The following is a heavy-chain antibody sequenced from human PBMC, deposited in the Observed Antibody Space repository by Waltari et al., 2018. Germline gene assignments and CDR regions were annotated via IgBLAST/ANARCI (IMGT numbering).Heavy chain of an antibody. J-gene: IGHJ4*02. D-gene: IGHD2-15*01. CDR2: IYHSGST. Sequence: QVQLQESGPGLVKPSETLSLTCAVSGYSISSGYYWGWIRPPPGKGLEWIGSIYHSGSTYYNPSLKSRVTISVDTSKNQFSLKLSSVTAADTAVYYCATGGPYCSGGSCYVTLDYWGQGTLVTVSS. CDR1: GYSISSGYY. CDR3: ATGGPYCSGGSCYVTLDY. V-gene: IGHV4-38-2*01.